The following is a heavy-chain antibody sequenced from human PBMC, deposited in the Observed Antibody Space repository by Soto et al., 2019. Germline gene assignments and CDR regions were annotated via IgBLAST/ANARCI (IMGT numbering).Heavy chain of an antibody. CDR1: GFTFSSYG. V-gene: IGHV3-30*18. CDR2: ISYDGSNK. Sequence: GGSLRLSCAASGFTFSSYGMHWVRQAPGKGLEWVAVISYDGSNKYYADSVKGRFTISRDNSKNTLYLQMNSLRAEDTAVYYCAKDRQRITIFGVAPNDAFDIWGQGTMVTVSS. D-gene: IGHD3-3*01. J-gene: IGHJ3*02. CDR3: AKDRQRITIFGVAPNDAFDI.